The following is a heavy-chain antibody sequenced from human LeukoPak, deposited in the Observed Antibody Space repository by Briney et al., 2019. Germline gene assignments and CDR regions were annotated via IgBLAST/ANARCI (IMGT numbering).Heavy chain of an antibody. CDR2: ISSSSSYT. CDR1: GFTFSDYY. Sequence: PGGSLRLSCAASGFTFSDYYMSWIRQAPGKGLEWVSYISSSSSYTNYADSEKGRFTISRDNAKNSLYLQMNSLRAEDTAVYYCARMVGATNNWFDPWGQGTLVTVSS. CDR3: ARMVGATNNWFDP. D-gene: IGHD1-26*01. J-gene: IGHJ5*02. V-gene: IGHV3-11*06.